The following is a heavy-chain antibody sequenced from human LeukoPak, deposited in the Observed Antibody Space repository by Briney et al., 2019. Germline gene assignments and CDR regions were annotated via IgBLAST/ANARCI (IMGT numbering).Heavy chain of an antibody. CDR3: AKDTGTTNIGWFDP. D-gene: IGHD1-1*01. CDR2: ICGSGDRP. J-gene: IGHJ5*02. CDR1: GFTFSNFA. V-gene: IGHV3-23*01. Sequence: GGSLRLSCAASGFTFSNFAVTWVRQAPGKGLEWVSPICGSGDRPYYADAVKGLSTISRDNFKNKQLLIMSSMTADDTTVYFCAKDTGTTNIGWFDPWGQGTQVTVSS.